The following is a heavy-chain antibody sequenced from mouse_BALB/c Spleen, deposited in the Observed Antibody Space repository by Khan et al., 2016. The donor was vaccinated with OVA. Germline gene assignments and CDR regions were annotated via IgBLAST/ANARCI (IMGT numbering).Heavy chain of an antibody. CDR2: IWSGGTT. D-gene: IGHD2-4*01. J-gene: IGHJ3*01. Sequence: QVQLQQSGPGLVQPSQSLSITCTVSGFSLTTYGVHWVRQSPGKGLEWLGVIWSGGTTDYSAAFISRLSITKDNSKSQVFFKMNSLQAKDTAIYCCARNYDYDEGLAYWGQGTLVTVSA. CDR1: GFSLTTYG. V-gene: IGHV2-2*02. CDR3: ARNYDYDEGLAY.